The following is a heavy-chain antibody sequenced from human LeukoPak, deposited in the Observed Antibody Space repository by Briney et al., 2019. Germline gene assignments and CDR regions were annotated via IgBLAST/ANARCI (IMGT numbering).Heavy chain of an antibody. CDR3: ARSNSGYAESCY. V-gene: IGHV3-7*01. CDR1: GFTFRSYW. CDR2: IGQDGSEK. D-gene: IGHD5-12*01. Sequence: GSLRLSCAASGFTFRSYWMTWVRQAPGKGLEWVANIGQDGSEKYYVDSVKGRFTISRDNAKNSLYLQMNSLRAEDTAVYYCARSNSGYAESCYWGQGTLVTVSS. J-gene: IGHJ4*02.